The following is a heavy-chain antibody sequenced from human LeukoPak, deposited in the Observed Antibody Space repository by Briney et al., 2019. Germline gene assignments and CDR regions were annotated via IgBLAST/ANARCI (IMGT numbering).Heavy chain of an antibody. J-gene: IGHJ5*02. CDR1: GGTFSSYA. D-gene: IGHD2-2*02. CDR3: ATSTYYCSSTSCYTVRWFDP. Sequence: ASVKVSCKASGGTFSSYAISWVRQAPGQGLEWMGGIIPIFGTANYAQKFQGRVMITTDESTSTAYMELSSLRSEDTAVYYCATSTYYCSSTSCYTVRWFDPWGQGTLVTVSS. V-gene: IGHV1-69*05. CDR2: IIPIFGTA.